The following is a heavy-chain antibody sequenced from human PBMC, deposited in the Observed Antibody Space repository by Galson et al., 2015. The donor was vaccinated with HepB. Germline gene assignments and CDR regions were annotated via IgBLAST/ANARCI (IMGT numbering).Heavy chain of an antibody. CDR2: ISYGTSTI. CDR3: ARDATPPISIFGVGYFDY. CDR1: GSTFSRYN. V-gene: IGHV3-48*01. Sequence: SLRLSCAASGSTFSRYNMNWVRQVPGKGLEWLSYISYGTSTIYYADSVKGRFTISRDNAKNSLYLQMDSLRAEDTGVYYCARDATPPISIFGVGYFDYWGQGALLTVSS. J-gene: IGHJ4*02. D-gene: IGHD3-3*01.